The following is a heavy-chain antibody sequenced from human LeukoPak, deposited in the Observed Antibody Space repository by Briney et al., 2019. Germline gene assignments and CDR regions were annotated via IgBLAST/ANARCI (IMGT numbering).Heavy chain of an antibody. J-gene: IGHJ4*02. V-gene: IGHV4-30-4*08. CDR1: GGSISSGDYY. Sequence: SETLSLTCTVSGGSISSGDYYWSWIRQPPGKGLEWIGYIYYSGSTYYNPSLKSRVTISVDTSKNQFSLKLGSVTAADTAVYYCARANDGSGSYGYWGQGTLVTVSS. D-gene: IGHD3-10*01. CDR2: IYYSGST. CDR3: ARANDGSGSYGY.